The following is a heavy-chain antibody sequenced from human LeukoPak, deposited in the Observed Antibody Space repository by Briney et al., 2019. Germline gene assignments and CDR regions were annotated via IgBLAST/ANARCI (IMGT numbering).Heavy chain of an antibody. D-gene: IGHD5-12*01. CDR2: ISYDGSNK. J-gene: IGHJ4*02. Sequence: GGSLRLSCAASGFTFSSYGMHWVRQAPGKGLEWVAVISYDGSNKYYADSVKGRFTISRDNSKNTLYLQMNSLRAEDTAVYYCAKVAVATTSNDYWGQGTLVTVSS. V-gene: IGHV3-30*18. CDR1: GFTFSSYG. CDR3: AKVAVATTSNDY.